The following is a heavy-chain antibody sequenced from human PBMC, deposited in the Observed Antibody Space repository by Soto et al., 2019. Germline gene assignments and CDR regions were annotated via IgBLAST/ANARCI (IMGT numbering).Heavy chain of an antibody. J-gene: IGHJ6*02. CDR2: IYHSGST. V-gene: IGHV4-4*02. D-gene: IGHD3-10*01. CDR1: GGSISSSNW. Sequence: LSLTCAVSGGSISSSNWWSWVRQPPGKGLEWIGEIYHSGSTNYNPSLKSRVTISVDKSKNQFSLKLSSVTAADTAVYYCARVSTGSYYYYYGMDVWGQGTTVTVSS. CDR3: ARVSTGSYYYYYGMDV.